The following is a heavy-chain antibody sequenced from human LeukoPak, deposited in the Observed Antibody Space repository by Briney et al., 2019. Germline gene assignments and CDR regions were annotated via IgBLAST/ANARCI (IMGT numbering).Heavy chain of an antibody. Sequence: SVKVSCKASGGTFSSYVINWVRQAPGQGLEWMGRIIPILDISKYAQKFQGRVTITADKSTSTAYMELSSLRSEDTAVYYCARDDRGVRGVIGYWGQGTLVTVSS. CDR2: IIPILDIS. CDR3: ARDDRGVRGVIGY. J-gene: IGHJ4*02. CDR1: GGTFSSYV. D-gene: IGHD3-10*01. V-gene: IGHV1-69*04.